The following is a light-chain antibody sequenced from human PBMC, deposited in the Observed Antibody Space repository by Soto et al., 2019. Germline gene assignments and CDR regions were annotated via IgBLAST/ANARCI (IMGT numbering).Light chain of an antibody. CDR1: HSVSNDY. V-gene: IGKV3-20*01. CDR2: GAS. Sequence: EIVLTQSPGTLSLSPGDRATLSCRASHSVSNDYLAWYQQKPGQAPRLLIYGASSRATCIPDSFSGSPSGSEFPLTIGCVEPAVFAVYYCQHHSHSPPLYTFGQGTKLEVK. CDR3: QHHSHSPPLYT. J-gene: IGKJ2*01.